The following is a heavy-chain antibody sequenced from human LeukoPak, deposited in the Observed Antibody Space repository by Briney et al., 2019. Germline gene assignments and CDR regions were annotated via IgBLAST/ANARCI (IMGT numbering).Heavy chain of an antibody. Sequence: GGSLRLSCAASGFTFSSYAMIWVRQAPGKGLEWVSIISGSGSSTYYADSVKGRFTMSRDNSNNTLYLQMNSLRAEDTAVYYCAKDTSGWSVDYWGQGTLVTVSS. CDR3: AKDTSGWSVDY. J-gene: IGHJ4*02. CDR1: GFTFSSYA. CDR2: ISGSGSST. V-gene: IGHV3-23*01. D-gene: IGHD6-19*01.